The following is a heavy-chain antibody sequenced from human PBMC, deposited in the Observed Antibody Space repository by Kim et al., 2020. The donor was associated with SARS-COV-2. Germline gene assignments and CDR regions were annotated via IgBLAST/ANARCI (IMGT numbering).Heavy chain of an antibody. CDR2: IKSKTDGGTT. D-gene: IGHD2-2*01. CDR1: GFTFSNAW. CDR3: TTDRVVVVPAATRGDPINYYYYGMDV. V-gene: IGHV3-15*01. Sequence: GGSLRLSCAASGFTFSNAWMSWVRQAPGKGLEWVGRIKSKTDGGTTDYAAPVKGRFTISRDDSKNTLYLQMNSLKTEDTAVYYCTTDRVVVVPAATRGDPINYYYYGMDVWGQGTTVTVSS. J-gene: IGHJ6*02.